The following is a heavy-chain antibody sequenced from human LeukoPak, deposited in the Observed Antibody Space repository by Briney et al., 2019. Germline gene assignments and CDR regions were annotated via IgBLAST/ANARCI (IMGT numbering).Heavy chain of an antibody. CDR2: MNPNSGNT. CDR1: GYTFTSYD. J-gene: IGHJ4*02. Sequence: ASVNVSCKASGYTFTSYDIKWVRQAPGQGLEWMGWMNPNSGNTDYAQKFQGGVTMTRNTSISTPYMELSSLRSEDWAVCYCARGGGYCSGGSCYASDYWGQGTLVTVSS. D-gene: IGHD2-15*01. CDR3: ARGGGYCSGGSCYASDY. V-gene: IGHV1-8*01.